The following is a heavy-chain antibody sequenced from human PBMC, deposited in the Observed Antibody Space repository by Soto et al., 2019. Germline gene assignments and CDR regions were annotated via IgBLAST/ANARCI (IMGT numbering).Heavy chain of an antibody. CDR2: ISGSGGST. CDR3: AKDRKYCTNGVCYYGWFDP. CDR1: GFTFSSYA. Sequence: GGSLRLSCAASGFTFSSYAMSWVRQAPGKXLEWVSAISGSGGSTYYADSVKGRFTISRDNSKNTLYLQMNSLRAEDTAVYYCAKDRKYCTNGVCYYGWFDPWGQGTLVTVYS. J-gene: IGHJ5*02. V-gene: IGHV3-23*01. D-gene: IGHD2-8*01.